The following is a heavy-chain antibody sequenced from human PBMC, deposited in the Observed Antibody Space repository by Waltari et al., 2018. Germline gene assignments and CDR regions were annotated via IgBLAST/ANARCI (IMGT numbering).Heavy chain of an antibody. V-gene: IGHV1-24*01. CDR1: GYTLTELS. D-gene: IGHD2-21*01. CDR2: VEPEEGET. J-gene: IGHJ4*02. CDR3: ASGSYSFYY. Sequence: QVQLVQSGAEVKKPGASVKVSCKVSGYTLTELSMHWVRQAPGKGLEWMGGVEPEEGETIYAKKFQGRVTMTGETSTDTAYRELSSLRSEYTAVYYWASGSYSFYYWGQGTLVTVSS.